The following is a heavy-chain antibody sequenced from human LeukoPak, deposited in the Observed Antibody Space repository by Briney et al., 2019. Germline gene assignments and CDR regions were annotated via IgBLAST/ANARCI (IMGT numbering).Heavy chain of an antibody. Sequence: GGSLRLSCAASGFTFSSYSLNWVRQAPGKGLEWVSFISSSSSYIYYADSVKGRFTISRDNAKNSLYLQMNSLRAEDTAVYYCARGSARYYYYGMDVWGQGTTVTVSS. CDR1: GFTFSSYS. CDR2: ISSSSSYI. D-gene: IGHD3-3*01. V-gene: IGHV3-21*01. J-gene: IGHJ6*02. CDR3: ARGSARYYYYGMDV.